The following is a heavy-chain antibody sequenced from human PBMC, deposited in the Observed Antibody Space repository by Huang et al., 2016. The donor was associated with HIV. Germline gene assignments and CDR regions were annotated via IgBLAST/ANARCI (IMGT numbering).Heavy chain of an antibody. V-gene: IGHV1-18*01. J-gene: IGHJ6*03. CDR1: GYTFSSFG. CDR2: ISGYNGNT. D-gene: IGHD5-18*01. Sequence: QVQLVQSGAEVKKPGASVNVSCKASGYTFSSFGLSWVRAAHGQGREWVGWISGYNGNTKFAQKFQGRLTMTTDTSTSTAYMELRSLRADDTAVYYCARGGGIQLWLLGYYYMDVWGNGTTVTVSS. CDR3: ARGGGIQLWLLGYYYMDV.